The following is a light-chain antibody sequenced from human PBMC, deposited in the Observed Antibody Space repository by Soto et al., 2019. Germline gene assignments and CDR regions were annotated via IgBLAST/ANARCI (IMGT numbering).Light chain of an antibody. CDR3: QQYTGPPTT. CDR2: DAS. CDR1: QSVSSY. V-gene: IGKV3-11*01. J-gene: IGKJ5*01. Sequence: EILLTQSPASVSLSPGERATLSCRASQSVSSYLAWYQQKPGQAPRLLIYDASNRAAGIPDRFSGSGSGTDFTLTITRLEPEDSAVYFCQQYTGPPTTFGQGTRLEIK.